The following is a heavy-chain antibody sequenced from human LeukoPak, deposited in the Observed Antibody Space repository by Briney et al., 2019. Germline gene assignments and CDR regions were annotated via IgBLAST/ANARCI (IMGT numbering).Heavy chain of an antibody. J-gene: IGHJ5*02. CDR1: GYSFTKYW. D-gene: IGHD1-1*01. CDR3: ARRYNWNDYWFDP. Sequence: GESLKTSCKGSGYSFTKYWIGWVRQMPGKGLEWMGIIYPGDSDNRYSPSFQGQVTISADKSISTAYLQWSSLKASDTAMYYCARRYNWNDYWFDPWGQGTLVNVSS. V-gene: IGHV5-51*01. CDR2: IYPGDSDN.